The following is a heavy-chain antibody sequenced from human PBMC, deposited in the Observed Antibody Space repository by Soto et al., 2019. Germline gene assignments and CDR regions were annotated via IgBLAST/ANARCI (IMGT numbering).Heavy chain of an antibody. CDR3: ARIRYSSRHCGMDV. CDR2: IDPTDSET. CDR1: GYSFTGYW. D-gene: IGHD6-13*01. J-gene: IGHJ6*02. Sequence: PXDALKGSRKCYGYSFTGYWVSLVLQMPGKGLEWMGRIDPTDSETTYSPYFQGDVTISAEKSISTAYQQWSSMKPSDTAMYYCARIRYSSRHCGMDVWGQGTTVTVSS. V-gene: IGHV5-10-1*01.